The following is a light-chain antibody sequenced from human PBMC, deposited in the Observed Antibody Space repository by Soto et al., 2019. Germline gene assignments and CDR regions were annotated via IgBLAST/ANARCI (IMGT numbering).Light chain of an antibody. CDR2: EVS. CDR1: SSDVGTYNH. V-gene: IGLV2-8*01. CDR3: SSYADSNNYF. Sequence: QSVLTQPPSASGSPGQSVTISCSGTSSDVGTYNHVSWYQQHPGKAPKLMIYEVSTRPSGVPDRFSGSKSGNTASLTVSGLQADDEADYYCSSYADSNNYFFGTGTKFTVL. J-gene: IGLJ1*01.